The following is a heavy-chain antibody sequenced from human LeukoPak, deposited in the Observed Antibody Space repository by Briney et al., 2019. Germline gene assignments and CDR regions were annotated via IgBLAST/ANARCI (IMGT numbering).Heavy chain of an antibody. CDR2: IDTSGNT. D-gene: IGHD3-22*01. J-gene: IGHJ4*02. CDR1: GGSISSGGYS. V-gene: IGHV4-61*02. CDR3: ARDQRLLLGY. Sequence: PSETLSLTCAVSGGSISSGGYSWSWIRQPAGKGLEWIGRIDTSGNTNYKPSLKSRVTMSVDTSKNQFSLKLSSVTAADTAVYYCARDQRLLLGYWGQGTLVTVSS.